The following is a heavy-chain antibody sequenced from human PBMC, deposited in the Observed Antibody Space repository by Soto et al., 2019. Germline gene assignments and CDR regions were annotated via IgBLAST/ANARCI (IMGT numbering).Heavy chain of an antibody. CDR2: IYYSGST. Sequence: PSETLSLTCTGSGGSISSYYWSWIRQPPGKGLEWIGYIYYSGSTNYNPSLKSRVTISVDTSKNQFSLKLSSVTAADTAVYYCASCRRLVPAALPYFDYWGQGTLVTVSS. J-gene: IGHJ4*02. V-gene: IGHV4-59*08. CDR3: ASCRRLVPAALPYFDY. D-gene: IGHD2-2*02. CDR1: GGSISSYY.